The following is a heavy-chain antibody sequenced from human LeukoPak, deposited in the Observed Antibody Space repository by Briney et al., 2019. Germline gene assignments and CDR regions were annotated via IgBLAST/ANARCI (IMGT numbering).Heavy chain of an antibody. Sequence: SETLSLTCSVSGMSTTSRHYWGWIRQPPGKGLEWIGSTSHSDSPYYNPSLESRVTISLDTSRNQFSLKLTSVTAADTAVYYCARDFGETSLPNWFDPWGQGTLVTVSS. CDR2: TSHSDSP. V-gene: IGHV4-38-2*02. J-gene: IGHJ5*02. CDR1: GMSTTSRHY. D-gene: IGHD3-16*01. CDR3: ARDFGETSLPNWFDP.